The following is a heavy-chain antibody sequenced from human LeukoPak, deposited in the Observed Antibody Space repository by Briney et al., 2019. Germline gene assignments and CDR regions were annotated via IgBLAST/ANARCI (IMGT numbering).Heavy chain of an antibody. CDR2: ISSSSSAI. CDR3: ARAGIVIVPEAEYNITWYPDY. D-gene: IGHD2/OR15-2a*01. CDR1: GFTFSSYS. J-gene: IGHJ4*02. Sequence: GGSLRLSCAAPGFTFSSYSMNWVRQAPGKGLEWVSYISSSSSAIYYADSVKGRFTISRDNAKNSLYLQMNSLRAEDTAVYYCARAGIVIVPEAEYNITWYPDYWGQGTLVTVSS. V-gene: IGHV3-48*01.